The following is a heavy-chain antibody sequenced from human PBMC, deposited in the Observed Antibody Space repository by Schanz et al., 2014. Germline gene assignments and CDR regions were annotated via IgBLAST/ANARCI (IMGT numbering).Heavy chain of an antibody. J-gene: IGHJ6*03. CDR3: ARLGTGMAVAGSVIDSYYYYMDV. V-gene: IGHV1-2*04. CDR1: GYTTFTDYY. Sequence: QVQLVQSGAEVKKPGASVKVSCKASGYTTFTDYYIHWVRQAPGQGLEWMGWINPNSGDTNYAQKLQGWVTMTRNTSISTAYMELSSLRSEDTAVYYCARLGTGMAVAGSVIDSYYYYMDVWGEGTTVTVSS. D-gene: IGHD6-19*01. CDR2: INPNSGDT.